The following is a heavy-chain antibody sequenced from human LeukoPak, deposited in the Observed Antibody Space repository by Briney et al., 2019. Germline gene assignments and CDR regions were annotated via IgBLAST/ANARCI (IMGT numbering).Heavy chain of an antibody. V-gene: IGHV1-69*04. CDR1: GGTFIIYT. D-gene: IGHD5-24*01. J-gene: IGHJ4*02. Sequence: SVTLSFTASGGTFIIYTISWVRQGPGQGQEWMGGIIIILGIANYTQKFQGRVTITADKTTSTDYMQLTSLRSEDTAVYYCARDRRDGYNYLMAFDYWGQGTLVTVSS. CDR2: IIIILGIA. CDR3: ARDRRDGYNYLMAFDY.